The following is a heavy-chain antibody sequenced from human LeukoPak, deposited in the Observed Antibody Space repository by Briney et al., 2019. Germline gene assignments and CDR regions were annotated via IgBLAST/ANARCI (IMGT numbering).Heavy chain of an antibody. V-gene: IGHV1-69*05. D-gene: IGHD3-22*01. J-gene: IGHJ4*02. CDR2: IIPIFGTA. CDR3: ARDLVYYDSSGYYLGWPLDY. CDR1: GGTFSSYA. Sequence: ASVKVSCKASGGTFSSYAISWVRQAPGQGLEWMGRIIPIFGTANYAQKFQGRVTITTDESTSTAYMELSSLRSEDTAVYYCARDLVYYDSSGYYLGWPLDYWGQGTLVTVSS.